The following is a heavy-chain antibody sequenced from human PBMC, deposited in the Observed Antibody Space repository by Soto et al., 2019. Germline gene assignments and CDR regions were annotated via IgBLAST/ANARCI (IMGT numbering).Heavy chain of an antibody. CDR3: ASPEKKSEELLGY. D-gene: IGHD3-10*01. CDR1: GYSFTSYW. Sequence: PGESLKISCKGSGYSFTSYWISWVRQMPGKGLEWMGRIDPSNSYTNYSPSFQGHVTISADKSISTAYLQWSSLKASDTAMYYCASPEKKSEELLGYWGQGTLVTVSS. CDR2: IDPSNSYT. J-gene: IGHJ4*02. V-gene: IGHV5-10-1*01.